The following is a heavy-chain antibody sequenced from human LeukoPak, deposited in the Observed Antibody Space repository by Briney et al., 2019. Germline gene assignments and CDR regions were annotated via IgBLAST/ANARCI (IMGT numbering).Heavy chain of an antibody. CDR1: GGSISSYY. V-gene: IGHV4-4*07. Sequence: PSETLSLTCTVSGGSISSYYWSWIRQPAGKGLEWIGRIYTSGSTNYNPSLKSRVTMSVDTSKNQFSLKLSSVTAADTAVYYCAREGATVTTSYYFDYWGQGTLVTVSS. J-gene: IGHJ4*02. CDR3: AREGATVTTSYYFDY. D-gene: IGHD4-17*01. CDR2: IYTSGST.